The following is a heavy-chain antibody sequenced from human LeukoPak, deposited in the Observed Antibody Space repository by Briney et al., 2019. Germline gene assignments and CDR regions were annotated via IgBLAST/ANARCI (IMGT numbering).Heavy chain of an antibody. Sequence: AASVKVSCKASGYTFTSYDINWVRQATGQGLEWMGWMNPNSGNTGYAQKFQGRVTMTRNTSISTAYMELSSLRSEDTAVYYCARKSRGSSGYYYWGQGTLVTVSS. V-gene: IGHV1-8*01. CDR2: MNPNSGNT. CDR1: GYTFTSYD. CDR3: ARKSRGSSGYYY. D-gene: IGHD3-22*01. J-gene: IGHJ4*02.